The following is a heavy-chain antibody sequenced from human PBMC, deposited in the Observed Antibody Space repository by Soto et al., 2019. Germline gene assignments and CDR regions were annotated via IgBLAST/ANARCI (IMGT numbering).Heavy chain of an antibody. D-gene: IGHD2-8*01. V-gene: IGHV4-59*08. CDR3: ARLMVYGAWDYYYYMDV. CDR2: IYYSGST. J-gene: IGHJ6*03. CDR1: GGSISSYY. Sequence: SETLSLTCTVSGGSISSYYWSWIRQPPGKGLEWIGYIYYSGSTNYNPSLKSRVTISVDTSKNQFSLKLSSVTAADTAVYYCARLMVYGAWDYYYYMDVWGKGTTVTVSS.